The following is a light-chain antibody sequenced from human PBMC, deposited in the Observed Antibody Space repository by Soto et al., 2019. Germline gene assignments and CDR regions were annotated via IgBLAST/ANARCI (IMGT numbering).Light chain of an antibody. J-gene: IGLJ1*01. CDR3: CSYAGSFTFI. CDR1: SSDVGGYNY. CDR2: HVT. V-gene: IGLV2-11*01. Sequence: QSALTQPRSVSGSPGQSVSISCTGTSSDVGGYNYVSWYQQHPGKAPKLMIFHVTKRPSGVPDRFSASKSGNTASLTISGLQAEDEADYYCCSYAGSFTFIFGTGTQLTVL.